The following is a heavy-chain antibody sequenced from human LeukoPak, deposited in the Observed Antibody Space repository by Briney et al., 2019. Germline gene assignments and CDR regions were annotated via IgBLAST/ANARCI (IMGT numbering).Heavy chain of an antibody. CDR1: GFTFSSYS. Sequence: PGGSLRLSCAASGFTFSSYSMNWVRQAPGKGLEWVSSISSSSSYIYYADSVKGRFTISRDNAKNSLYLQMNSLRAEDTAVYYCARDRNDFWSGYYELFDYWGQGTLVTVSS. D-gene: IGHD3-3*01. V-gene: IGHV3-21*01. CDR3: ARDRNDFWSGYYELFDY. J-gene: IGHJ4*02. CDR2: ISSSSSYI.